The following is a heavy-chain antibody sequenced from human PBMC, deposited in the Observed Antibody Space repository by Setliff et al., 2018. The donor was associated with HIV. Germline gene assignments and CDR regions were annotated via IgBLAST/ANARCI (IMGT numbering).Heavy chain of an antibody. CDR3: AREWGGIGVFDY. V-gene: IGHV4-39*07. CDR1: GGSISSSSFY. D-gene: IGHD3-16*01. J-gene: IGHJ4*02. CDR2: IYYSGST. Sequence: SETLSLTCTVSGGSISSSSFYWGWIRQPPGKGLGWIGSIYYSGSTYYKPSLKSRVTISVDTSKNQFSLNLRSMTAADTAMYYCAREWGGIGVFDYWGQGALVTVSS.